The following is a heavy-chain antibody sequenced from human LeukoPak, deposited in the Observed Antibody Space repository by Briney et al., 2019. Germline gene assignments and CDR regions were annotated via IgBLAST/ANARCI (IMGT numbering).Heavy chain of an antibody. Sequence: GGSLRLSCAASGFTFSSYAMSWVRQAPGKGLEWVSAISGKGGSTYYADSVKGRFTISRDNSKNTLYLQMNSLRAEDTAVYYCAKGDQYYYGSGSYSDWFDPWGQGTLVTVSS. J-gene: IGHJ5*02. CDR1: GFTFSSYA. CDR3: AKGDQYYYGSGSYSDWFDP. D-gene: IGHD3-10*01. V-gene: IGHV3-23*01. CDR2: ISGKGGST.